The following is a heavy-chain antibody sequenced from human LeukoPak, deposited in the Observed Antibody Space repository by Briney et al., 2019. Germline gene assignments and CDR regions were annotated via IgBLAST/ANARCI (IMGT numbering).Heavy chain of an antibody. CDR1: GYTFTSYD. D-gene: IGHD2-2*01. CDR3: ARGQDSTKYYYYYYMDV. V-gene: IGHV1-8*01. J-gene: IGHJ6*03. CDR2: MNPNSGNT. Sequence: ASVTVSCKASGYTFTSYDINWVRQAPGQGLEWMGWMNPNSGNTGYAQKFQGRVTMTRNTSISTAYMELSSLRSEDTAVYYCARGQDSTKYYYYYYMDVWGKGTTVTVSS.